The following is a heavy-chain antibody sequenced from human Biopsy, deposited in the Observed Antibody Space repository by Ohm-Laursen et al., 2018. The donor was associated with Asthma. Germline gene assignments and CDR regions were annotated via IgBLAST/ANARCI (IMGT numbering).Heavy chain of an antibody. J-gene: IGHJ4*02. CDR2: INWNGGST. V-gene: IGHV3-20*01. Sequence: GSLRLSCAASGFTFDDYGMSRVRQAPGKGLDWVSGINWNGGSTGYADSVKGRFTISRVNAKNSLYLQMNSLRAEATALYHCGRDMGGFGSGWFPVEFWGQGALVTVAS. CDR3: GRDMGGFGSGWFPVEF. CDR1: GFTFDDYG. D-gene: IGHD6-19*01.